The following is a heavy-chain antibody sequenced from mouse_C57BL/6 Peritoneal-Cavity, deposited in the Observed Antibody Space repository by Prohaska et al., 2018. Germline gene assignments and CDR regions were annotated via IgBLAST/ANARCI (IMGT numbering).Heavy chain of an antibody. J-gene: IGHJ3*01. D-gene: IGHD3-2*02. Sequence: QIQLVQSGPELKKPGETVKISCKASGYTFKTYGMSWVKKAPGKGLKWMGWINTYSGVPTYADDFKGRFAFSLETSASTAYLQINNLKNEDTATYFCARKSSGYEAYWGQGTLVTVSA. CDR3: ARKSSGYEAY. CDR2: INTYSGVP. V-gene: IGHV9-3*01. CDR1: GYTFKTYG.